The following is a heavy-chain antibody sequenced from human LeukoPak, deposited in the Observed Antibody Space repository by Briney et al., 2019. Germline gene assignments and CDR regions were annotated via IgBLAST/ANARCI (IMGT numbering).Heavy chain of an antibody. CDR2: ISYDGSNK. J-gene: IGHJ4*02. D-gene: IGHD3-16*02. V-gene: IGHV3-30-3*01. CDR1: GFTFSSYA. Sequence: GGSLRLSCAASGFTFSSYAMHWVRQAPGKGLEWVAVISYDGSNKYYADSVKGRFTISRDNSKNTLYLQMNSLRAEDTAVYYCARDPMFGGVIYYFDYWGQGTLVTVSS. CDR3: ARDPMFGGVIYYFDY.